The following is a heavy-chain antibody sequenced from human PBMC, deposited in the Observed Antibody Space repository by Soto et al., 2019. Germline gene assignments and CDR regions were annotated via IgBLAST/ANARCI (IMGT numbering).Heavy chain of an antibody. CDR2: SYYTGSS. J-gene: IGHJ3*01. Sequence: SETRSLTCSVSGGSNSSPGCYWGWLRQTPGKGLEWIGYSYYTGSSYYHPSLKSRVSISVDTSKNQFSLKLNSVSAADTAIYYCARDKWSGYDSGAFDVWGQGTTVTVSS. CDR3: ARDKWSGYDSGAFDV. CDR1: GGSNSSPGCY. D-gene: IGHD6-25*01. V-gene: IGHV4-30-4*01.